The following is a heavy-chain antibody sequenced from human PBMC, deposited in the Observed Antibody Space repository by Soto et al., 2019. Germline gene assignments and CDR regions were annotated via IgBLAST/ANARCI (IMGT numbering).Heavy chain of an antibody. CDR3: AKFRGAPRSSYYLDY. CDR2: STDNGVDT. V-gene: IGHV3-23*01. J-gene: IGHJ4*02. Sequence: EVQLLESGGGLVQPGGSLRLSCAASGFTFTSYAISWFRQAPGQGLEWVSDSTDNGVDTFYADSVKGRFTISRDSSRNTLLLQMNSLRVEDTAVYYCAKFRGAPRSSYYLDYWGQGTLVTVSS. CDR1: GFTFTSYA. D-gene: IGHD1-26*01.